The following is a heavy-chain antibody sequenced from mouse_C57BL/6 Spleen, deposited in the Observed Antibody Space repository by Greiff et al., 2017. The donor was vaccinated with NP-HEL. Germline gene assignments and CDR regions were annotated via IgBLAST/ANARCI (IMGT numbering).Heavy chain of an antibody. CDR3: AREGLYYGNYGDY. CDR1: GYAFSSYW. Sequence: QVQLKQSGAELVKPGASVKISCKASGYAFSSYWMNWVKQRPGKGLEWIGQIYPGDGDTNYNGKFKGKATLTADKSSSTAYMQLSSLTSEDSAVYFCAREGLYYGNYGDYWGQGTTLTVSS. V-gene: IGHV1-80*01. CDR2: IYPGDGDT. J-gene: IGHJ2*01. D-gene: IGHD2-1*01.